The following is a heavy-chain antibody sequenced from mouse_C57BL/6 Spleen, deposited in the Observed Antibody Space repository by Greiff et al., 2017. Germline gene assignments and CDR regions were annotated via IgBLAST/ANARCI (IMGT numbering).Heavy chain of an antibody. V-gene: IGHV14-2*01. CDR2: LDPEDGET. CDR3: ARDYSNYETGCAY. CDR1: GFNIKDYY. Sequence: VQLQQSGAELVKPGASVKLSCTASGFNIKDYYMHWVKQRTEQGLEWIGRLDPEDGETKSAPKFPGKATIKADTSSNTAYLQLSSLTSEDTAVYYCARDYSNYETGCAYWGQGTLVTVSA. D-gene: IGHD2-5*01. J-gene: IGHJ3*01.